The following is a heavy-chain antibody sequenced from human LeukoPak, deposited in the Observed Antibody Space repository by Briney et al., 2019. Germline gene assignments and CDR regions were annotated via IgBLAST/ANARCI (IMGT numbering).Heavy chain of an antibody. CDR2: IYYSGST. Sequence: PSETLSLTCTVSGGSISSSSYYWGWIRQPPGQGLEWIGSIYYSGSTYYNPSLKSRVTISVDTSKNQFSLKLSSVTAADTAVYYCARLRGISYWGQGTLVTVSS. D-gene: IGHD3-10*01. V-gene: IGHV4-39*01. CDR1: GGSISSSSYY. CDR3: ARLRGISY. J-gene: IGHJ4*02.